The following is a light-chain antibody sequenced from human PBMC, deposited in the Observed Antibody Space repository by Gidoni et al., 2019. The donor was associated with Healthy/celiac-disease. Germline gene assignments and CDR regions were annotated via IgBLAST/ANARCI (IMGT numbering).Light chain of an antibody. J-gene: IGKJ3*01. Sequence: DIQMTQSPSSLSPSVGDRVTITCRASQSIRSYLNWYQQKPGKAPKLLIYAASSLQSGVPSRFSGSGSGTDFTLTISSLQPEDFATYYCQQSYSTPLTFGPGTKVDIK. CDR3: QQSYSTPLT. CDR2: AAS. V-gene: IGKV1-39*01. CDR1: QSIRSY.